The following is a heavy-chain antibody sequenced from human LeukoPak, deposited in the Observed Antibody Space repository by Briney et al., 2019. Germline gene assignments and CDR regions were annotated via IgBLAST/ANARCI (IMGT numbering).Heavy chain of an antibody. Sequence: NPSETLSLTCAVYGGSFSGYYWSWIRQPPGKGLEWIGEINHSGSINYNPSLKSRVTISVATSKTQFSLNLSSVTAAYTALYFCARGPIVGYCSSTSCYADAFDIWGQGTMVTVSS. J-gene: IGHJ3*02. CDR3: ARGPIVGYCSSTSCYADAFDI. D-gene: IGHD2-2*01. V-gene: IGHV4-34*01. CDR2: INHSGSI. CDR1: GGSFSGYY.